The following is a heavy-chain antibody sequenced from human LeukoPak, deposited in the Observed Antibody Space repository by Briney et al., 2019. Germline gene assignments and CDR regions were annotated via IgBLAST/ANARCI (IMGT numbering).Heavy chain of an antibody. CDR1: GYSFSTYW. V-gene: IGHV5-51*01. CDR2: IYPGDSDT. D-gene: IGHD3-16*01. J-gene: IGHJ4*02. CDR3: ARRWGVDYGDY. Sequence: GESLKISCKGSGYSFSTYWIAWVRQMPGKGLEWMGIIYPGDSDTRYSPSFQGQVTISVDKSISTAYLEWNSLKASDTAMYYCARRWGVDYGDYWGQGTLVTVSS.